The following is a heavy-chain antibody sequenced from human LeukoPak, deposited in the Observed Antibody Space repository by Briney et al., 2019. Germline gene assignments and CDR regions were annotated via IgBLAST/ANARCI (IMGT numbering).Heavy chain of an antibody. D-gene: IGHD6-6*01. CDR1: GFTFSDHY. Sequence: GGSLRLSCVASGFTFSDHYMSWIRQTPGEGLQWISRITHTGSPIYYADSVKGRYTISRDNAKNSLYLQMNSLRAEDTAVYYCARDPDTSSKVDYWGQGTLVTVSS. CDR2: ITHTGSPI. J-gene: IGHJ4*02. V-gene: IGHV3-11*01. CDR3: ARDPDTSSKVDY.